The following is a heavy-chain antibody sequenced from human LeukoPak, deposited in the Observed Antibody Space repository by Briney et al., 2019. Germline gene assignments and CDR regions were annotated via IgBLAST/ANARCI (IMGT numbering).Heavy chain of an antibody. V-gene: IGHV4-59*01. D-gene: IGHD6-19*01. CDR1: GGSIDNYY. CDR3: ARARRWLAPGD. J-gene: IGHJ4*02. Sequence: SETLSLTCTVSGGSIDNYYWSWVRQPPGRGLEFIGFIYYSGDTTYNPSLESRVTIPIDTSKKHLSLKLTSVTAADTAVYYCARARRWLAPGDWGQGTLVTVSS. CDR2: IYYSGDT.